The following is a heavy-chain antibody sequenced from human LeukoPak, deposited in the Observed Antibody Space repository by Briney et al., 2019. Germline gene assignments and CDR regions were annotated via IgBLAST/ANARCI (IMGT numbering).Heavy chain of an antibody. V-gene: IGHV4-39*01. CDR3: ARGGSSGYHYNAFDI. J-gene: IGHJ3*02. D-gene: IGHD3-22*01. Sequence: SETLSLTCSVSGGSLTYTSHYWGWIRQPPGKGLEWIGSIHYSGDTYYKPSLRSRVTISVDTSKNQFSLKVTSVTAADTAVYYCARGGSSGYHYNAFDIWGQGTMVTVSS. CDR1: GGSLTYTSHY. CDR2: IHYSGDT.